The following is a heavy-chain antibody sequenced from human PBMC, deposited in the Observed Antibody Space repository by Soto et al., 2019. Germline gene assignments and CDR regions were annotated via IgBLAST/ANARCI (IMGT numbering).Heavy chain of an antibody. V-gene: IGHV3-30-3*01. CDR2: ISYDGSNQ. CDR1: GFTFSDFE. CDR3: ARRTGTAPRFDY. J-gene: IGHJ4*02. D-gene: IGHD1-7*01. Sequence: QVQLVESGGSVVQPGRSLRLSCSASGFTFSDFEMYWVRQAPGKGLDWVSFISYDGSNQYYAGSVKGRFTVSRDNSKNTLFLLMNSLRPEDTAVYFCARRTGTAPRFDYWGQGTLVTVSS.